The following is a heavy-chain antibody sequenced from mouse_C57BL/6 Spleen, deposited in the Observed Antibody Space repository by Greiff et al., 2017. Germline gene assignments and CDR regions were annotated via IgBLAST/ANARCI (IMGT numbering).Heavy chain of an antibody. V-gene: IGHV5-17*01. J-gene: IGHJ4*01. CDR1: GFTFSDYG. CDR2: ISSGSSTI. CDR3: ARNSITTAPYYAMDY. Sequence: EVQLVESGGGLVKPGGSLKLSCAASGFTFSDYGMHWVRQAPEKGLEWVAYISSGSSTISYADTVKGRFTLSRDKAKNTRVLQMTRLRSEDTAMYYGARNSITTAPYYAMDYWGQGTSVTVSS. D-gene: IGHD1-1*01.